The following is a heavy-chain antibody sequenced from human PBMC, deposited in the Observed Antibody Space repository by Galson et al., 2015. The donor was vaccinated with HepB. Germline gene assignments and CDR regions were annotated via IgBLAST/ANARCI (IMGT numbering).Heavy chain of an antibody. CDR1: GFTFINYA. CDR2: ITSNGIST. CDR3: ARDSLAREAHSSSWSTRGMAV. V-gene: IGHV3-64*01. D-gene: IGHD6-13*01. J-gene: IGHJ6*02. Sequence: SLRLSCAASGFTFINYAMHWVRQAPGKGLEYVSAITSNGISTYYANSVKGRFTISRDNSKNTLYLQMGSLRAEDMAVYCCARDSLAREAHSSSWSTRGMAVGGQGTTVTVSS.